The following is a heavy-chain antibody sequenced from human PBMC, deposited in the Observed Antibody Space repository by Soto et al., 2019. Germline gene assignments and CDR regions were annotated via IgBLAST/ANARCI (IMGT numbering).Heavy chain of an antibody. D-gene: IGHD3-22*01. CDR3: ARVDISDSSADI. V-gene: IGHV3-33*01. Sequence: PGGSLRLSCAASGFTFSSYGMHWVRQAPGKGLEWVAVIWHDGSNKYYADSVKGRFTISRDNSKNTLYLQMNSLRAEDTAVYYCARVDISDSSADIWGQRTMVTVSS. CDR2: IWHDGSNK. J-gene: IGHJ3*02. CDR1: GFTFSSYG.